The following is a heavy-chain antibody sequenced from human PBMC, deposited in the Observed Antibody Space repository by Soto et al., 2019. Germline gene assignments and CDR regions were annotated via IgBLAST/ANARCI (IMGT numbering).Heavy chain of an antibody. CDR3: ARDPIV. Sequence: QLQLQESGSGPVKPSQTLSLTCAVSGGSISSGGYSWSWIRQPPGKGLEWIGYIYHSGSTYYNPSLKSRVTISVDRSKNQFSLKLSSVTAADTAVYYCARDPIVWGQGTLVSVSS. CDR1: GGSISSGGYS. CDR2: IYHSGST. D-gene: IGHD3-16*02. V-gene: IGHV4-30-2*01. J-gene: IGHJ4*02.